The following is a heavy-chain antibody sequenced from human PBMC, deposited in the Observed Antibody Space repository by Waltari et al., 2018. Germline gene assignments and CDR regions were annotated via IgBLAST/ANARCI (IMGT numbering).Heavy chain of an antibody. D-gene: IGHD5-18*01. Sequence: QLQLQESGPGLVKPSATLSLTCTVSGGSISSSNYYWGWIRQPPGKGLEWIGSIYYSGTTYYNPSLKSRVTISVDTSKNQFSLKLSSVTAADTAMYYCARQCKGYNYGLGDYYYYGMDVWGQGTTVTVSS. CDR3: ARQCKGYNYGLGDYYYYGMDV. CDR1: GGSISSSNYY. J-gene: IGHJ6*02. V-gene: IGHV4-39*01. CDR2: IYYSGTT.